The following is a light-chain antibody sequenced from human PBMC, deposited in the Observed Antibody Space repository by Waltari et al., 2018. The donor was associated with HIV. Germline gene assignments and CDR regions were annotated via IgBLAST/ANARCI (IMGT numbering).Light chain of an antibody. CDR1: QSVSSY. J-gene: IGKJ3*01. CDR2: DAS. CDR3: QLRSNWLFA. Sequence: EIVLTQSPATLSLSPGERATLSCRASQSVSSYLAWYQQKPGQAPRLLIYDASNRATDIPARFSGRGSGTDFTLTISSLEPEDFAVYYCQLRSNWLFAFGPGTKVDIK. V-gene: IGKV3-11*01.